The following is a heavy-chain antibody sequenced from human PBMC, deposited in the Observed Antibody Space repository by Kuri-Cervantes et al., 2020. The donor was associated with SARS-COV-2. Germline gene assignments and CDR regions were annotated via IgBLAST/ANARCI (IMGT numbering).Heavy chain of an antibody. CDR2: VNPNSGGT. V-gene: IGHV1-2*02. J-gene: IGHJ6*03. Sequence: ASVKVSCKASGYTFTGYYMHWVRQAPGQGLEWMGWVNPNSGGTNYAQKFQGRVTMTRDTSISTAYMELSRLRSDDTAVYYCARDLAWGGYYMDVWGKGTTVTVSS. CDR1: GYTFTGYY. CDR3: ARDLAWGGYYMDV. D-gene: IGHD7-27*01.